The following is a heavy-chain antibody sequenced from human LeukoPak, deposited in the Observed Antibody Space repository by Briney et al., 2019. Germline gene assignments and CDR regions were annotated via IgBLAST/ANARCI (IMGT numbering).Heavy chain of an antibody. CDR3: TTRLGYCSSTSCYRDYYYYGMDV. CDR2: IKSKTDGVTT. D-gene: IGHD2-2*01. Sequence: GGALRLSSAAPGFTSSNAWMSWVRQAPGKGLEWVGRIKSKTDGVTTDYASPVKGRFTISRDDSKYTLYLQMNSLKSEDTAVYYCTTRLGYCSSTSCYRDYYYYGMDVWGQGTTVTVSS. CDR1: GFTSSNAW. V-gene: IGHV3-15*01. J-gene: IGHJ6*02.